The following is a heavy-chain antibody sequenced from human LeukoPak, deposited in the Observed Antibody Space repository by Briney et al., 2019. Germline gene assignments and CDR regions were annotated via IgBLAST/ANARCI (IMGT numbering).Heavy chain of an antibody. CDR3: ARFTYYYGSGSNDAFDI. J-gene: IGHJ3*02. D-gene: IGHD3-10*01. CDR1: GGSISSYY. CDR2: IYYSGST. V-gene: IGHV4-59*01. Sequence: SETLSLTCTVSGGSISSYYWSWIRQPPGKGLEWIGYIYYSGSTNYNPPLKSRVTISVDTSKNQFSLKLSSVTAADTAVYYCARFTYYYGSGSNDAFDIWGQGTMVTVSS.